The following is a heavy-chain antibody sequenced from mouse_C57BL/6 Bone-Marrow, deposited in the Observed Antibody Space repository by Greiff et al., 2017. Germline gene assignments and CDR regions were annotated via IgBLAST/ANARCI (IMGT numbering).Heavy chain of an antibody. CDR3: TCRDSNPHYYAMDY. D-gene: IGHD2-5*01. CDR2: IRLKSDNYAK. V-gene: IGHV6-3*01. J-gene: IGHJ4*01. CDR1: GFTFSNYW. Sequence: EVKLQESGGGLVQPGGSLKLSCVASGFTFSNYWLNWVRQSPETGLEWVAQIRLKSDNYAKHYAESVKGRFTISRDDSKSSVYLQMNNLRAEDTGMYYCTCRDSNPHYYAMDYWGHGTSVTVSS.